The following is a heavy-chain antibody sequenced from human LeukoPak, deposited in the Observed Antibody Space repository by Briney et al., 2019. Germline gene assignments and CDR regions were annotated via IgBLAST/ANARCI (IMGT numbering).Heavy chain of an antibody. D-gene: IGHD7-27*01. CDR2: IYHSGST. V-gene: IGHV4-30-2*01. CDR1: GGFISSGGYS. CDR3: ARELGMGGYFDY. J-gene: IGHJ4*02. Sequence: PSETLSLTCAVSGGFISSGGYSWSWIRQPPGKGLEWIGYIYHSGSTYYNPSLKSRVTISVDRSKNQFSLKLSSVTAADTAVYYCARELGMGGYFDYWGQGTLVTVSS.